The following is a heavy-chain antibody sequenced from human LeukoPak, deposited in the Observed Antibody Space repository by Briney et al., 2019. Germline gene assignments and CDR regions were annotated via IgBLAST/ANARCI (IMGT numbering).Heavy chain of an antibody. D-gene: IGHD3-3*01. J-gene: IGHJ4*02. V-gene: IGHV3-7*01. Sequence: QAGGSLRLSCAASGFTFSSYWMSWVRQAPGKGLEWVANIKQDGSEKYYVDSVKGRFIISRDNAKNSLYLQMNSLRAEDTAVYYCARDLVTTIFGVVTKYYFDYWGQGTLVTVSS. CDR2: IKQDGSEK. CDR3: ARDLVTTIFGVVTKYYFDY. CDR1: GFTFSSYW.